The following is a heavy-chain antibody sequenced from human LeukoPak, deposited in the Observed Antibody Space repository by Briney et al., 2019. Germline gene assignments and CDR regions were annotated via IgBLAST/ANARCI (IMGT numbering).Heavy chain of an antibody. CDR3: AIMRGYYDGSGFWVQ. V-gene: IGHV3-23*01. D-gene: IGHD3-22*01. CDR2: ISPGGDRT. J-gene: IGHJ4*02. Sequence: PGRSLRLSCAASGFTFSSYAMSWVRQAPGKGLEWVAFISPGGDRTSNADSVEGRFTISRDNTKNTLYLQMNSLRDEDTGLYYWAIMRGYYDGSGFWVQGGQGTLVTVPS. CDR1: GFTFSSYA.